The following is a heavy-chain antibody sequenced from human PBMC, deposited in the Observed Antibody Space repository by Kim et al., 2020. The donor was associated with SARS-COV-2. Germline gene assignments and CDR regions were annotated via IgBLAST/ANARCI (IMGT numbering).Heavy chain of an antibody. CDR2: IYTSGST. J-gene: IGHJ5*02. CDR3: AREVSGLIVEVVWFDP. CDR1: GGSISSYY. Sequence: SETLSLTCTVSGGSISSYYWSWIRQPAGKGLEWIGRIYTSGSTNYNPSLKSRVTMSVDTSKNQFSLKLSSVTAADTAVYYCAREVSGLIVEVVWFDPWGQGTLVTVSS. V-gene: IGHV4-4*07. D-gene: IGHD2-15*01.